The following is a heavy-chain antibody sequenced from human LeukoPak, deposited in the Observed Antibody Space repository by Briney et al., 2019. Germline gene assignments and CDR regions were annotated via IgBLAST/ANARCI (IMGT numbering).Heavy chain of an antibody. J-gene: IGHJ4*02. V-gene: IGHV4-31*03. CDR2: IYNSGST. CDR1: GGSISSGGYY. Sequence: SETLSLTCTVFGGSISSGGYYWSWICQHPGKGLEWIGYIYNSGSTYYNPSLKSRVTISVDTSKNQFSLKLTSVTAADTAVYYCARGLVAWEYFDYWGQGTLVTVSS. D-gene: IGHD5-12*01. CDR3: ARGLVAWEYFDY.